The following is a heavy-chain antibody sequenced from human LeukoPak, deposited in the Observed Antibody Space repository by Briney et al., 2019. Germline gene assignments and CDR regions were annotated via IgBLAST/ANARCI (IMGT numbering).Heavy chain of an antibody. V-gene: IGHV4-59*02. CDR1: GGSVSSYY. CDR3: ARGSYDYVWGSYREFDY. CDR2: MYYSGST. J-gene: IGHJ4*02. Sequence: SETLSLTCTVSGGSVSSYYWSWIRQPPGKGLEWIGYMYYSGSTNYNPSPKSRVTMSVDTSKNQFSLKLSSVTAADTAVYYCARGSYDYVWGSYREFDYWGQGTLVTVSS. D-gene: IGHD3-16*02.